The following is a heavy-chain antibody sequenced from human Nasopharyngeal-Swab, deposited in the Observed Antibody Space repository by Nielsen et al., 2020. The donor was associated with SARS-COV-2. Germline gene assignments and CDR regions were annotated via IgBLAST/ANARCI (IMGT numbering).Heavy chain of an antibody. CDR2: IIPILGIA. D-gene: IGHD6-13*01. CDR1: GGTFSSYA. Sequence: SVKVSCKASGGTFSSYAISWVRQAPGQGLEWMGRIIPILGIANYGQKFQGRVTITADKSTSTAYMELSSLRSEDTAVYYCARGNEGAAAGTGYYYYGMDVWGQGTTVTVSS. J-gene: IGHJ6*02. V-gene: IGHV1-69*04. CDR3: ARGNEGAAAGTGYYYYGMDV.